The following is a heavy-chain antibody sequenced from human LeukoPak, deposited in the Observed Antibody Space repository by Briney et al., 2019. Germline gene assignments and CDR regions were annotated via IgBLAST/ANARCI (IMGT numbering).Heavy chain of an antibody. CDR2: IYRGGST. Sequence: GGSLRLSCEASGFIISSNYMTWARQAPGKGLEWVSVIYRGGSTYYTDSVKGRFTISRDSSKNILFLQMNSLTVEDTAVYYCARGPEVVAPFDCWGQGTLVTVSS. J-gene: IGHJ4*02. CDR3: ARGPEVVAPFDC. V-gene: IGHV3-66*01. CDR1: GFIISSNY. D-gene: IGHD3-22*01.